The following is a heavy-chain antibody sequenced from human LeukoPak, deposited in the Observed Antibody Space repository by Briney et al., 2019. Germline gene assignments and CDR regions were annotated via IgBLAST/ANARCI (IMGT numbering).Heavy chain of an antibody. D-gene: IGHD3-9*01. CDR2: IYYSGST. CDR1: GGSISRYY. Sequence: SETLSLTCTVSGGSISRYYWSWIRQPPGKGLEWIGYIYYSGSTNYNPSLKSRVTISVDTSKNQFSLKLSSVTAADTAVYYCARSNYDILTGYSPFDYWRQGTLVTVSS. J-gene: IGHJ4*02. V-gene: IGHV4-59*01. CDR3: ARSNYDILTGYSPFDY.